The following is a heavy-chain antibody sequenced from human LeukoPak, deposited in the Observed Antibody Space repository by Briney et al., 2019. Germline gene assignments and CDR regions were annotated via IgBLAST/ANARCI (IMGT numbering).Heavy chain of an antibody. V-gene: IGHV3-72*01. Sequence: GGSLRLSCAASGFTLSDHYMDWVRQAPGKGLEWVGRTRNKARSYSTEYAASVKGRFTISRDDSKDSLYLQMNSLRAEDTAVYYCAKVSYYDSSGYFKTWGQGTLVTVSS. CDR3: AKVSYYDSSGYFKT. CDR1: GFTLSDHY. D-gene: IGHD3-22*01. J-gene: IGHJ5*02. CDR2: TRNKARSYST.